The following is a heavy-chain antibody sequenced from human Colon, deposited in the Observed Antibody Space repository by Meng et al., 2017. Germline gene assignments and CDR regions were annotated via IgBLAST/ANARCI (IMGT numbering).Heavy chain of an antibody. CDR2: ISAYNGRT. CDR1: GSTSTIHG. Sequence: QPVLLLAELGNPGAKLRCSRRASGSTSTIHGVVWVRRAPGQGLENMGWISAYNGRTNYAPKFHGRVTMTTDTPTTTVYMELRSLRHDDTAIYYCARADDPWPWTHHPHRGQGTLVTVSS. J-gene: IGHJ4*02. CDR3: ARADDPWPWTHHPH. V-gene: IGHV1-18*01. D-gene: IGHD5-18*01.